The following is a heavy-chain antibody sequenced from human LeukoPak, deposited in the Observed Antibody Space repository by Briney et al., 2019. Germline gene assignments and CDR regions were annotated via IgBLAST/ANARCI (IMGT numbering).Heavy chain of an antibody. CDR2: INSDKSST. D-gene: IGHD5-18*01. Sequence: GGSLRLSCAASGFTFSSYWMHWVRQAPGKGLVWVSRINSDKSSTSYADPVKGRFTLSRDNAKNTLYLQMNSLRAEDTAVYYCARGGGYSYGLVDYWGQGTLVTVSS. CDR3: ARGGGYSYGLVDY. J-gene: IGHJ4*02. CDR1: GFTFSSYW. V-gene: IGHV3-74*01.